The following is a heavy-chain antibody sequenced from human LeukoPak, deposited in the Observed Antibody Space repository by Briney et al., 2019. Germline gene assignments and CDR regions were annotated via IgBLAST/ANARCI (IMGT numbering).Heavy chain of an antibody. J-gene: IGHJ6*02. CDR2: ISGSGGST. CDR1: GFTFSSYA. V-gene: IGHV3-23*01. CDR3: AKGDSYGSGSYFYYGMDV. D-gene: IGHD3-10*01. Sequence: PGGSLRLSCAASGFTFSSYAMSWVRQAPGKGLEWVSAISGSGGSTYYAGSVKGRFTISRDNSKNTLYLQMNSLRAEDTAVYYCAKGDSYGSGSYFYYGMDVWGQGTTVTVSS.